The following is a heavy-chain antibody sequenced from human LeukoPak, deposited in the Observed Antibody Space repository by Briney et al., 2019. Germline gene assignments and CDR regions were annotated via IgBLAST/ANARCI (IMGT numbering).Heavy chain of an antibody. J-gene: IGHJ4*02. Sequence: ASVKVSCKASGYTFTGYYMHWVRQAPGQGLEWMGWINPNSGGTNYAQKFQGRVTMTRDTSISTAYMELSRLRSDDTAVYYCARHWYYYDSSGPSFDYWGQGTLVTVSS. CDR2: INPNSGGT. CDR3: ARHWYYYDSSGPSFDY. CDR1: GYTFTGYY. V-gene: IGHV1-2*02. D-gene: IGHD3-22*01.